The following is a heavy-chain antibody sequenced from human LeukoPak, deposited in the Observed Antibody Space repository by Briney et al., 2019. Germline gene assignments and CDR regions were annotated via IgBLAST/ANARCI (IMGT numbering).Heavy chain of an antibody. J-gene: IGHJ4*02. CDR1: GYTFTGYY. V-gene: IGHV1-2*02. CDR3: ARDSGRLRYLDWLSQRGHYFDY. D-gene: IGHD3-9*01. Sequence: ASVKVSCKASGYTFTGYYMHCVRQAPGQGLEWMGWINPNSGGTNYAQKFQGRVTMTRDTSISTAYMELSRLRSDDTAVYYCARDSGRLRYLDWLSQRGHYFDYWGQGTLVTVSS. CDR2: INPNSGGT.